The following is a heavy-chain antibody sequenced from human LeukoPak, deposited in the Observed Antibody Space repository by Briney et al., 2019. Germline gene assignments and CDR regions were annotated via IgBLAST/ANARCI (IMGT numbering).Heavy chain of an antibody. D-gene: IGHD6-19*01. CDR2: INPNSGGT. Sequence: ASVKVSCKASGYTFTGYYMHWVRQAPGQGLEWMGWINPNSGGTNYAQKFQGRVTMTRDTSISTAYMEPSRLRSDDTAVYYCARDRVGYSSGWFDCWGQGTLVTVSS. CDR1: GYTFTGYY. V-gene: IGHV1-2*02. CDR3: ARDRVGYSSGWFDC. J-gene: IGHJ4*02.